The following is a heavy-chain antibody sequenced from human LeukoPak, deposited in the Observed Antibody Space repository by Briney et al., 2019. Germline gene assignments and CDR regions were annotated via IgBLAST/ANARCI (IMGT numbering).Heavy chain of an antibody. V-gene: IGHV3-23*01. CDR3: AKAPAPYYYYYGMDV. CDR1: GFTFSSYV. Sequence: GGSLRLSCAVSGFTFSSYVMNWVRQAPGKGLEWVSSISDNGVTRYYADSVKGRFTISRDNSDNTVYLQMNSLRAEDTAIYYCAKAPAPYYYYYGMDVWGQGTAVTVSS. J-gene: IGHJ6*02. CDR2: ISDNGVTR.